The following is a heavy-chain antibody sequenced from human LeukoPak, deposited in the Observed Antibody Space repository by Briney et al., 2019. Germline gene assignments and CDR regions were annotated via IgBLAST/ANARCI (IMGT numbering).Heavy chain of an antibody. Sequence: SQTLSLTCAISGDTVSNKNAAWNWTRQSPSRGLEWLGRTYYRSKWYNDYAVSVKGRIDINPDTSKNQFSLRLNPVTPEDTAVYFCAREGVGATMANWGQGTLVTVSS. CDR3: AREGVGATMAN. J-gene: IGHJ4*02. CDR1: GDTVSNKNAA. CDR2: TYYRSKWYN. D-gene: IGHD1-26*01. V-gene: IGHV6-1*01.